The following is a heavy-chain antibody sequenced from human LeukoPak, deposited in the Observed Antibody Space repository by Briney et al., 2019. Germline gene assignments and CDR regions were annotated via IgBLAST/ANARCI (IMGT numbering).Heavy chain of an antibody. J-gene: IGHJ4*02. Sequence: ALVKVSCKRSGYIFTSYYMHLVRQAPGQGLEWMGIINPGEGNTNYAQKFQGRVTMTRDTSTSTVYMELSSLRSEDTAVYYCARELSGGYLYYWGQGILVTVSS. CDR2: INPGEGNT. D-gene: IGHD5-12*01. CDR3: ARELSGGYLYY. CDR1: GYIFTSYY. V-gene: IGHV1-46*01.